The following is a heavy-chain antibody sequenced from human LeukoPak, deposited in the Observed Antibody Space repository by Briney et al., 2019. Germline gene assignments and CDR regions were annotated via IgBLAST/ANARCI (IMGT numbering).Heavy chain of an antibody. CDR2: ISGSGGGT. J-gene: IGHJ4*02. Sequence: AGGSLRLSCAASGFTFSSYAMSWVRQAPGKGLEWVSAISGSGGGTYYADSVKGRFTISRDNSKNTLYLQMNSLRAEDTAVYYCAKEIRDFWSGDYWGQGTLVTVSS. D-gene: IGHD3-3*01. CDR1: GFTFSSYA. V-gene: IGHV3-23*01. CDR3: AKEIRDFWSGDY.